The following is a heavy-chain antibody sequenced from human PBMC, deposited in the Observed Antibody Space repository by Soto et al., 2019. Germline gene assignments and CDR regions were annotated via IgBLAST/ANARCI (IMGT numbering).Heavy chain of an antibody. CDR1: GFTFSSYA. D-gene: IGHD3-9*01. V-gene: IGHV3-23*01. CDR3: AKEGIYYDILTGYSPQKNY. Sequence: GGSLRLSCAASGFTFSSYAMSWVRQAPGKGLEWVSAISGSGGSTYYADSVKGRFTISRDNSKNTLYLQMNSLRAEDTAVYYCAKEGIYYDILTGYSPQKNYWGQGTLVTVSS. J-gene: IGHJ4*02. CDR2: ISGSGGST.